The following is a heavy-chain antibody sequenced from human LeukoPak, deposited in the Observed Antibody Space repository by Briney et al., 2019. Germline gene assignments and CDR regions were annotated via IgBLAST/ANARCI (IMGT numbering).Heavy chain of an antibody. CDR2: ISGSGGGT. CDR3: AKDSYSGSYGYFDY. V-gene: IGHV3-23*01. D-gene: IGHD1-26*01. CDR1: GFTFSTYA. Sequence: GGSLRLSCAASGFTFSTYAMSWVRQAPGKGLEWVSAISGSGGGTYYADSVKGRFTISRDNSKNTLYLQMNSLRAEDTAVYYCAKDSYSGSYGYFDYWGQGTLVTVSS. J-gene: IGHJ4*02.